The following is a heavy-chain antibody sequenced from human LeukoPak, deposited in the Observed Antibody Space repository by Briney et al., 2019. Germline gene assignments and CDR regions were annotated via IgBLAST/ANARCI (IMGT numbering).Heavy chain of an antibody. D-gene: IGHD7-27*01. CDR2: IGQIDNT. J-gene: IGHJ4*02. CDR1: GFTFRNYP. Sequence: GGSLRLSCVASGFTFRNYPMTWVRQAPGKGLEWVSTIGQIDNTYYADSVKGRFTISRDTSKNTLYLQMNSLRGEDTAIYFCAKYSRTGDPFDYWGQGTLVAVSS. CDR3: AKYSRTGDPFDY. V-gene: IGHV3-23*01.